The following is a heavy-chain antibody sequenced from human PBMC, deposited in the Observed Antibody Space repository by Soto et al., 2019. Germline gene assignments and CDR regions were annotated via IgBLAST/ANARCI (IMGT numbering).Heavy chain of an antibody. V-gene: IGHV1-2*02. CDR3: ARGPSE. CDR1: GYIFIGSY. Sequence: QVQLVQSGAEMKSPGSSVKVSCKATGYIFIGSYLHWIRQAPGQGPEWMGSIYPATGDTDYAQTYQGRVILTGDTAIGTAYMELKWLTFDDTDMYYCARGPSEWGQGTLVTVSS. J-gene: IGHJ4*02. CDR2: IYPATGDT.